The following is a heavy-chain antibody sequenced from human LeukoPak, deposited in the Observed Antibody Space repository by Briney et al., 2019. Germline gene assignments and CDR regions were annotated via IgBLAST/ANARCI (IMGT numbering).Heavy chain of an antibody. CDR1: GGSISSTTYY. J-gene: IGHJ4*02. Sequence: SETLCLTCTVSGGSISSTTYYWGWIRQPPEKGVEWIGSISYSGSSYYNPSLKSRVAISVDTSRNHLYLKLSSVTAADTAIYYCARGSGSGSGYYFDYWGQGALVTVSS. V-gene: IGHV4-39*07. D-gene: IGHD3-10*01. CDR2: ISYSGSS. CDR3: ARGSGSGSGYYFDY.